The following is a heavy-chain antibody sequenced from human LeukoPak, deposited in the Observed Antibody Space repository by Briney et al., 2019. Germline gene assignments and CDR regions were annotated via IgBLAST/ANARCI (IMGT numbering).Heavy chain of an antibody. J-gene: IGHJ6*02. CDR1: GGSISSGGHY. CDR2: IYYSGST. CDR3: ARAGYYGMDV. Sequence: SETLSLTCTVSGGSISSGGHYWSWIRQHPGKGLEWIGYIYYSGSTYYNPSLKSRVTISVDTSKNQFSLKLSSVTAADTAVYYCARAGYYGMDVWGQGTTVTVSS. V-gene: IGHV4-31*03.